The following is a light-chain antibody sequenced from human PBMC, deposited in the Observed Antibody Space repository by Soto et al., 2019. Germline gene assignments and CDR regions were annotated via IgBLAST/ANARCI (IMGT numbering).Light chain of an antibody. CDR1: QTISSW. V-gene: IGKV1-5*03. J-gene: IGKJ1*01. Sequence: DIHVTQSPPTLAASVGDRVTITCEASQTISSWLSWYQQKPGKAPKLLTYKASTLKSGVPSRFSGSGSGTEFTLTISSLKPDDFATYYCQHYNSYSEAFGQGTKVDIK. CDR3: QHYNSYSEA. CDR2: KAS.